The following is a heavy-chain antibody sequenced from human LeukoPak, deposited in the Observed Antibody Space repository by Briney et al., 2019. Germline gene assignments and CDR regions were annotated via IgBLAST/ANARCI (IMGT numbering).Heavy chain of an antibody. CDR3: ARYYDFWSGYYTHYYGMDV. V-gene: IGHV3-48*01. Sequence: PGGSLRLSCAASGFTFSSHSMNWVRQAPGKGLEWVSYISSSSSTIYYADSVKGRFTISRDNAKNSLYLQMNSLRAEDTAVYYCARYYDFWSGYYTHYYGMDVWGQGTTVTVSS. CDR1: GFTFSSHS. D-gene: IGHD3-3*01. CDR2: ISSSSSTI. J-gene: IGHJ6*02.